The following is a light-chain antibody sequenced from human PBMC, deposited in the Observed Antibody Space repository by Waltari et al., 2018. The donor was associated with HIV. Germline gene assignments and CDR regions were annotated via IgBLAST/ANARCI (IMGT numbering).Light chain of an antibody. V-gene: IGLV2-14*01. CDR2: EVN. CDR1: SSDIGLYNY. CDR3: TSYTTRSTVI. Sequence: QSALTQPASVSGSPGQSLTISCTGTSSDIGLYNYVSWYQQPPGKAPKLLIYEVNNRPSGVSDRFSGSKSGNTASLSISGLQAEDEADYYCTSYTTRSTVIFGGGTSVTVL. J-gene: IGLJ2*01.